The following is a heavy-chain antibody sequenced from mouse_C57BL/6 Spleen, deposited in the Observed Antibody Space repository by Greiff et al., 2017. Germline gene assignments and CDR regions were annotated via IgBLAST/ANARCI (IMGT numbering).Heavy chain of an antibody. Sequence: VQLQQSGPELVKPGASVKISCKASGYSFTDYNMNWVKQSNGKSLEWIGVINPNYGTTSYNQKFKGKATLTVDQSSSTAYMQLNSLTSEDSAVYYCAAEYYGSRIYAMDYWGQGTSVTVSS. CDR3: AAEYYGSRIYAMDY. CDR2: INPNYGTT. V-gene: IGHV1-39*01. J-gene: IGHJ4*01. D-gene: IGHD1-1*01. CDR1: GYSFTDYN.